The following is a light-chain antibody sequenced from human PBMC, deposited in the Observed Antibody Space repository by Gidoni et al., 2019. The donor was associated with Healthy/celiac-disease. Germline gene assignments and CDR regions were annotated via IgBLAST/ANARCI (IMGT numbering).Light chain of an antibody. CDR1: QSVLYSSNNKNY. Sequence: DIVMTQSPDSLAVSLGERATINCKSSQSVLYSSNNKNYLAWYQQKPGQPPKLLIYWASTRESGVPDRFRGSGSGTDFTLTISSLQAEDVAVYYCQQYYSTFVTFGQGTKVEIK. V-gene: IGKV4-1*01. J-gene: IGKJ1*01. CDR2: WAS. CDR3: QQYYSTFVT.